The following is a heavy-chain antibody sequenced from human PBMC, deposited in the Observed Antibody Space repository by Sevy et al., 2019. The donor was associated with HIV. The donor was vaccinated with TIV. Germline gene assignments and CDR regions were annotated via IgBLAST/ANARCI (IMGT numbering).Heavy chain of an antibody. CDR2: INDRGVTT. Sequence: GGSLRFSCVASGFTFNTYAMNWVRQAPGKGLEWVSSINDRGVTTYYADSVRGRFTISRDNSKNALYLQMSSLRAEDTAVYYCAKALSLTARYYYYYMDVWGKGTTVTVSS. V-gene: IGHV3-23*01. J-gene: IGHJ6*03. CDR1: GFTFNTYA. D-gene: IGHD2-21*02. CDR3: AKALSLTARYYYYYMDV.